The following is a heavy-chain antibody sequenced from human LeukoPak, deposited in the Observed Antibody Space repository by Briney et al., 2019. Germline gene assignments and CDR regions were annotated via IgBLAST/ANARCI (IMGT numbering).Heavy chain of an antibody. CDR3: ARYYYDSSGYYKYYYYGMDV. CDR1: GYTFTSYG. Sequence: ASVKVSCKASGYTFTSYGISWVRQAPGQGLEWMGWISAYNGNTNYAQKLQGRVTMTTDTSTSTAYMELRSLRSDDTAVYYCARYYYDSSGYYKYYYYGMDVWGQGTTVTVSS. J-gene: IGHJ6*02. CDR2: ISAYNGNT. V-gene: IGHV1-18*01. D-gene: IGHD3-22*01.